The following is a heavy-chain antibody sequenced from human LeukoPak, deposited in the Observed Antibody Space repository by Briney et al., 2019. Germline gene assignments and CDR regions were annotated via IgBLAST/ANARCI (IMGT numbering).Heavy chain of an antibody. Sequence: SETLSLTCTVSGGSISTYFWSWIRQPPGKGLEWIGYIYYSGSTNYNPSLKSRVTISVDTSKNQFSLKLSSVTAADTAVYYCARHSAPTMVRGVNYYYYYMDVWGKGTTVTVSS. D-gene: IGHD3-10*01. CDR1: GGSISTYF. CDR2: IYYSGST. J-gene: IGHJ6*03. CDR3: ARHSAPTMVRGVNYYYYYMDV. V-gene: IGHV4-59*08.